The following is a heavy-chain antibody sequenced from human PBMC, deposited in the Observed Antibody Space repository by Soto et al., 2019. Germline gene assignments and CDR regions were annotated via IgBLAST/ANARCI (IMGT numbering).Heavy chain of an antibody. Sequence: EVQLLESGGRLIQPGGSLRLSCAASGFNFSSYAMSWIRQAPGKGPEWVAGITTSGDRSGYADSVKGRFTVSRDNSQNTMYLQLNSLRGDDTAIYYCARGLEAGYYFASWGQGTLVTVSS. CDR1: GFNFSSYA. J-gene: IGHJ5*01. V-gene: IGHV3-23*01. CDR2: ITTSGDRS. D-gene: IGHD3-22*01. CDR3: ARGLEAGYYFAS.